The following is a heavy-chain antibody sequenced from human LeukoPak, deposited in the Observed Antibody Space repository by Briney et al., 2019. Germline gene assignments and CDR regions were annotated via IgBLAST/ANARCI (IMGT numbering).Heavy chain of an antibody. CDR1: RYSFTSYW. CDR3: ARIVRGYSYGPPDYYFDY. J-gene: IGHJ4*02. D-gene: IGHD5-18*01. V-gene: IGHV5-10-1*01. Sequence: GESLKISCKGSRYSFTSYWISWVRQMPGKGLEWMGRIDPSDSYTNYSPSFQGHVTISADKSISTAYLQWSSLKASDTAMYYCARIVRGYSYGPPDYYFDYWGQGTLVTVSS. CDR2: IDPSDSYT.